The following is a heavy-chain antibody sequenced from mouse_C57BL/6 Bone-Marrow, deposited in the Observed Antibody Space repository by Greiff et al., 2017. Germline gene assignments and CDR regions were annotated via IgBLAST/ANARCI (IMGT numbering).Heavy chain of an antibody. Sequence: VQLQQSGAELVRPGPSVRMSCKASASPFPSYIMHWLKQKPRQGREWIGAINPGNGDTPYNQKFRGKAQPTVDKSSSTAYMQLSSRKSEDSAVYFCARALGKGGYYAMDYWGQGTSVTVSS. CDR2: INPGNGDT. V-gene: IGHV1-12*01. CDR1: ASPFPSYI. CDR3: ARALGKGGYYAMDY. J-gene: IGHJ4*01. D-gene: IGHD4-1*01.